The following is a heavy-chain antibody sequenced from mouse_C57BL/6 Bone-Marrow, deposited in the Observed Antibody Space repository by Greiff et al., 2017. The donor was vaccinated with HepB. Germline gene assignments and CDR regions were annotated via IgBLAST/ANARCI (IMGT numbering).Heavy chain of an antibody. CDR1: GYTFTSYW. Sequence: VKLMESGAELVKPGASVKMSCKASGYTFTSYWITWVKQRPGQGLEWIGDIYPGSGSTNYNEKFKSKATLTVDTSSSTAYMQLSSLTSEDSAVYYCAREDGYYVYWYFDVWGTGTTVTVSS. V-gene: IGHV1-55*01. D-gene: IGHD2-3*01. J-gene: IGHJ1*03. CDR3: AREDGYYVYWYFDV. CDR2: IYPGSGST.